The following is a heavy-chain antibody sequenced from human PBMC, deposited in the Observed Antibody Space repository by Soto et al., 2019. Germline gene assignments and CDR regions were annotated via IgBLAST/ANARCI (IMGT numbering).Heavy chain of an antibody. CDR3: ARARSGGYISGWFDY. V-gene: IGHV1-69*01. CDR2: IIPIFGTA. CDR1: VGTFSSYA. J-gene: IGHJ4*02. Sequence: QVQLVQSGAEVKKPGSSVKVSCKASVGTFSSYAISWVRQAPGQGLEWMGGIIPIFGTANYAQKFQGRVTITADESTSTAYMELSSLRSEDTAVYYCARARSGGYISGWFDYWGQGTLVTVSS. D-gene: IGHD6-19*01.